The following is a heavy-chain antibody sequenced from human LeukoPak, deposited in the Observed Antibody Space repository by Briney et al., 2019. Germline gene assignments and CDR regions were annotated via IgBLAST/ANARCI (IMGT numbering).Heavy chain of an antibody. CDR2: ITSGGDYI. D-gene: IGHD3-9*01. CDR1: GFTFNTFN. V-gene: IGHV3-21*01. J-gene: IGHJ4*02. Sequence: GGSLRLSCAASGFTFNTFNMNWVRQAPGKGLEWVSSITSGGDYIYYADSVKGRFTTSRDNAKNSLSLQLNSLRVEDTAVYYCARGHYDVLAASYKWTPDYWGQGTLVTISS. CDR3: ARGHYDVLAASYKWTPDY.